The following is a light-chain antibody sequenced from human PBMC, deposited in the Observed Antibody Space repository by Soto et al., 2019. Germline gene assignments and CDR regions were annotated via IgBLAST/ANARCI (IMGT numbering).Light chain of an antibody. J-gene: IGLJ2*01. V-gene: IGLV2-11*01. CDR3: CSYAGSFVV. CDR1: SSDVGGYNY. CDR2: DVS. Sequence: QSVLTQPRSVSGSPGQSVTISCTGTSSDVGGYNYVSWYQQHPGKAPKLMIYDVSKRPSGVPDRFSGSKSGNTASLTISGLQAEDEADYYCCSYAGSFVVFGGGTKATVL.